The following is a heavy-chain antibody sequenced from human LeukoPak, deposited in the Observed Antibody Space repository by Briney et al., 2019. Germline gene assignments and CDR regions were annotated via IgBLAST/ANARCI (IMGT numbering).Heavy chain of an antibody. Sequence: GASVKVSCKAYGYSFTSYYMHWVRQAPGRGLEWMGIINPSGGSTSYAEKFQGRVIMTRDMSTSTDYMELNSLRAEDTAVYYCAREYSGGYADYDSSGSLGYWGQGTLVTVSS. CDR2: INPSGGST. J-gene: IGHJ4*02. D-gene: IGHD3-22*01. V-gene: IGHV1-46*01. CDR3: AREYSGGYADYDSSGSLGY. CDR1: GYSFTSYY.